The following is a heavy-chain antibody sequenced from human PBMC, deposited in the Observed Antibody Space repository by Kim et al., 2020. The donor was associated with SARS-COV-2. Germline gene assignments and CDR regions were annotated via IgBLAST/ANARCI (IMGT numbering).Heavy chain of an antibody. D-gene: IGHD1-26*01. CDR1: VFTFSNYG. CDR2: IKQDGSEK. J-gene: IGHJ3*02. V-gene: IGHV3-7*03. CDR3: ARSGGYLMGDAFDI. Sequence: GGSLRLSCAASVFTFSNYGMHWVRQAPGKGLEWVANIKQDGSEKYYVDSVKGRFTISRDNAKNSLYLQMNSLRAEDTAVYYCARSGGYLMGDAFDIWGQGTMVTVSS.